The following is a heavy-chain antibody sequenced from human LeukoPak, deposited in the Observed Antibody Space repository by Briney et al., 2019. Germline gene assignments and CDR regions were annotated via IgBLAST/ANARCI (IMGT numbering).Heavy chain of an antibody. CDR2: IYTSGST. CDR3: ARGYSSSWFDY. J-gene: IGHJ4*02. D-gene: IGHD6-13*01. CDR1: GASISSGSYY. V-gene: IGHV4-61*02. Sequence: SETLSLACTVSGASISSGSYYWSRIRQPAGKGLEWIGRIYTSGSTNYNPSLKSRVTISVDTSKNQFSLKLSSVTAADTAVYYCARGYSSSWFDYWGQGTLVTVSS.